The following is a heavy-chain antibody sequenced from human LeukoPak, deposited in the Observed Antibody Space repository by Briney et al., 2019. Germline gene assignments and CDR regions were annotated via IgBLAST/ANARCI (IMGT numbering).Heavy chain of an antibody. CDR3: ARDLDSSSWYNLDY. V-gene: IGHV1-2*02. D-gene: IGHD6-13*01. CDR1: GYTFSGHY. J-gene: IGHJ4*02. CDR2: INPNSGDT. Sequence: ASVKVSCKTSGYTFSGHYMHWVRQAPGQGLEWMGWINPNSGDTNNAQKFQGRVTMTRDTSISTAFMELNTLRAEDTAVYYCARDLDSSSWYNLDYWGQGTLVTVSS.